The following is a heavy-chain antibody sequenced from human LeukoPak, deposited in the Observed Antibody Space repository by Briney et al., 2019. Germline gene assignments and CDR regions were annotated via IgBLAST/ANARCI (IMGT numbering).Heavy chain of an antibody. CDR2: MNPNSGNT. CDR1: GYTFTSYD. CDR3: ARGGYGGSYLNQFFQH. D-gene: IGHD4-23*01. V-gene: IGHV1-8*01. Sequence: ASVKVSCKASGYTFTSYDINWVRQATGQGLEWMGWMNPNSGNTGYAQKFQGRVTMTRNTSTTTACMELSSLTSEDTAVYYCARGGYGGSYLNQFFQHWGQGTLVPVSS. J-gene: IGHJ1*01.